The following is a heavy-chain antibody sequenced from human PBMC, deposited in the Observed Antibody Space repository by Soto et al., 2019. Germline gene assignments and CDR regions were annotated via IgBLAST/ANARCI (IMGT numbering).Heavy chain of an antibody. CDR2: ISPDGSTK. CDR1: GFTFGSHW. J-gene: IGHJ4*01. D-gene: IGHD2-8*02. V-gene: IGHV3-7*01. Sequence: EVQLVESGGGLVQPGGSLRLSCAASGFTFGSHWMTWVRLAPGKGLEWVANISPDGSTKYYVDSVKGRFTISRDNARNSLYLQMCSPTAEATAVCSCASEHVTPGLYFDCCGHRTRVTVSP. CDR3: ASEHVTPGLYFDC.